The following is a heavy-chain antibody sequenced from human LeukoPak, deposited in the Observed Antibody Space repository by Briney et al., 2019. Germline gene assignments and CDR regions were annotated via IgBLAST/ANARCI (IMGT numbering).Heavy chain of an antibody. CDR3: ARGRSLGALQWLVTEYFQH. CDR1: GGTFSSYA. CDR2: IIPIFGTA. D-gene: IGHD6-19*01. V-gene: IGHV1-69*05. Sequence: SVKVSCKASGGTFSSYAISWVRQAPGQGLEWMGRIIPIFGTANYAQKFQGRVTITTDESTSTAYTELSSLRSEDTAAYYCARGRSLGALQWLVTEYFQHWGQGTLVTVSS. J-gene: IGHJ1*01.